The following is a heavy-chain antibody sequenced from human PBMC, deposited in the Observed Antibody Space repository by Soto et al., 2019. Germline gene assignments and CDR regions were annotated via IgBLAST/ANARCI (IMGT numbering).Heavy chain of an antibody. CDR1: GGSISSGDYY. D-gene: IGHD3-3*01. CDR2: IYYTGST. CDR3: ARDQYDFRSGSYYYAMEV. Sequence: SETLSLTCIVSGGSISSGDYYWSWIRQPPGKGLEWIGYIYYTGSTNYNPSLKGRVTMSVDTSRDQVSLRLRSVTRADTAVYYCARDQYDFRSGSYYYAMEVWGQGTKVTVSS. V-gene: IGHV4-61*08. J-gene: IGHJ6*02.